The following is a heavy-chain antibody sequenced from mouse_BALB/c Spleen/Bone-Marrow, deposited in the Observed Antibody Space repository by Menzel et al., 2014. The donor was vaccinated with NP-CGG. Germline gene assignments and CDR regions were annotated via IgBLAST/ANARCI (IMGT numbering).Heavy chain of an antibody. J-gene: IGHJ3*01. CDR3: ARGGVTTSPFAY. CDR2: IFPGVGDT. V-gene: IGHV1-87*01. D-gene: IGHD2-2*01. Sequence: VKLVESGAELARPGASVKLSCKASGYTFTNYWMHWVKQRPGQGLEWIGTIFPGVGDTRYTQKFKGKATLTADKSSTTAYMQLSSLASEDSAVYYCARGGVTTSPFAYWGQGTLVTVSA. CDR1: GYTFTNYW.